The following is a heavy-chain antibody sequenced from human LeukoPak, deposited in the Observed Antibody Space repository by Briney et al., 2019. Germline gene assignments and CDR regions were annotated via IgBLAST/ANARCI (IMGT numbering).Heavy chain of an antibody. J-gene: IGHJ3*02. CDR2: ISSGSSYI. V-gene: IGHV3-21*01. CDR1: GFTFGSYS. CDR3: AKVSLRDVFDI. Sequence: GGSLRLSCAASGFTFGSYSMNWVRQAPGKGLEWVSSISSGSSYIYYADSVKGRFTISRDNAKNTLYLQMNSLRAEDTAVYYCAKVSLRDVFDIWGQGTMVTVSS.